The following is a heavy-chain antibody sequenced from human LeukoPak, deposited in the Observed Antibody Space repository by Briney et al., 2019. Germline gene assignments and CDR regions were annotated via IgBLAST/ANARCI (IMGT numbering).Heavy chain of an antibody. CDR1: GGSISSSNW. CDR2: TYHSGST. Sequence: PSGTLSLTCAVSGGSISSSNWWSWVRQPPGKGLEWIGETYHSGSTNYNASPKSRVTISVNKSKNQFSLKLSSVTAADTAVYYCAKTPGGGRRGHTDYWGQGTLVTVSS. J-gene: IGHJ4*02. CDR3: AKTPGGGRRGHTDY. V-gene: IGHV4-4*02. D-gene: IGHD2-15*01.